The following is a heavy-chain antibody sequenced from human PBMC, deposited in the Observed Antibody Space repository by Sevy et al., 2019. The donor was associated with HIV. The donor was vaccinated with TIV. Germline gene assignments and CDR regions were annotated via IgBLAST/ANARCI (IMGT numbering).Heavy chain of an antibody. CDR1: GGSVSGYF. Sequence: SETPLTCTVSGGSVSGYFWSWIRQPPGRGLGWIGNIHHSGTTKYNPSLKSRLTISVDTSKNQFSLILTSATAADTAVYYCTRVDSSGHSDYWGQGTPVTVSS. D-gene: IGHD3-22*01. V-gene: IGHV4-59*02. CDR3: TRVDSSGHSDY. J-gene: IGHJ4*02. CDR2: IHHSGTT.